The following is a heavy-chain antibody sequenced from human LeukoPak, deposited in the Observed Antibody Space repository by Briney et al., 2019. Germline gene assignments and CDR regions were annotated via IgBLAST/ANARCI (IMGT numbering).Heavy chain of an antibody. CDR2: IYYSGST. J-gene: IGHJ4*02. CDR1: GGSISSSSYY. CDR3: AGAEKYQLLFDY. V-gene: IGHV4-39*01. D-gene: IGHD2-2*01. Sequence: SETLSLTCTVSGGSISSSSYYWGWIRQPPGKGLEWIGSIYYSGSTYYNPSLKSRVTISVDTSKNQFSLKLSSVTAADTAVYYCAGAEKYQLLFDYWGQGTLVTVSS.